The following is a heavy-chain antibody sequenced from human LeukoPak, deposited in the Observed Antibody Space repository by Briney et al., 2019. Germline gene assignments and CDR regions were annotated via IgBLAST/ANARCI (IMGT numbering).Heavy chain of an antibody. D-gene: IGHD2-21*02. CDR2: ISGSGGST. V-gene: IGHV3-23*01. CDR1: GFTFSSYA. Sequence: GGSLRLSCAASGFTFSSYAMSWVRQAPGKGLEWVSAISGSGGSTYYADSVKGRFTISRDNSKNTLYLQMNSLRAEDTAVYYCARDRGGDLGHYYYGMDVWGQGTTVTVSS. CDR3: ARDRGGDLGHYYYGMDV. J-gene: IGHJ6*02.